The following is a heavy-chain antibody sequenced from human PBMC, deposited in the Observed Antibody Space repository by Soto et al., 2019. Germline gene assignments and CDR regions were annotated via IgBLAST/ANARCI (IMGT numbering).Heavy chain of an antibody. CDR2: TSYDGSNK. V-gene: IGHV3-30*19. CDR3: ARWGTTSALDV. Sequence: QVQLVESGGGVVQPGTSLRLSCVGSGFTFRSYVIHWVRQAPGKGLEWVALTSYDGSNKYYDDSVKDRFTIARDNSRNTVDLQMDNLSLEHTALYYCARWGTTSALDVWGQGTLVSVSS. D-gene: IGHD3-16*01. J-gene: IGHJ4*02. CDR1: GFTFRSYV.